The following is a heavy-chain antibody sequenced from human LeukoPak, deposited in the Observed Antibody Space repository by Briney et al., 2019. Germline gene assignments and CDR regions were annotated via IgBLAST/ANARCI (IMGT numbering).Heavy chain of an antibody. CDR3: ARGATKGCSSTSCYRTFYYYYYYMDV. CDR1: GGSFSGYY. Sequence: PSETLSLTCAVYGGSFSGYYWSWIRQPPGKGLEWIGEINHSGSTNYNPSLKSRVTISVDTSKNQFSLKLSSVTAADTAVYYCARGATKGCSSTSCYRTFYYYYYYMDVWGKGTTVTVSS. CDR2: INHSGST. D-gene: IGHD2-2*01. J-gene: IGHJ6*03. V-gene: IGHV4-34*01.